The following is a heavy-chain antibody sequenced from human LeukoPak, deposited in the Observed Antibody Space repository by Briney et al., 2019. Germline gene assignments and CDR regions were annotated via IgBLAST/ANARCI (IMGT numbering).Heavy chain of an antibody. Sequence: PGGSLRLSCAASGFTFSSYAMSWVRQAPGKGLEWVSAISGSGGSTYYADSVKGGFTISRDNSKNTLYLQMNSLRAEDTAVYYCATAQGAAARLYYFDYWGQGTLVTVSS. CDR2: ISGSGGST. V-gene: IGHV3-23*01. CDR1: GFTFSSYA. CDR3: ATAQGAAARLYYFDY. D-gene: IGHD6-13*01. J-gene: IGHJ4*02.